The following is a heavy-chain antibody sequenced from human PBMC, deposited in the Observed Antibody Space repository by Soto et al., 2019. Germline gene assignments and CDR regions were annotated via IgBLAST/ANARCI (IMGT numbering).Heavy chain of an antibody. CDR3: AKDPTIVVVIHKLNPGDAFDI. Sequence: PGGSLRLSCAASGFTFSSYAMSWVRQAPGKGLEWVSAISGSGGSTYYADSVKGRFTISRDNSKNTLYLQMNSLRAEDAAVYYCAKDPTIVVVIHKLNPGDAFDIWGPGTMVTVSS. CDR1: GFTFSSYA. V-gene: IGHV3-23*01. J-gene: IGHJ3*02. D-gene: IGHD3-22*01. CDR2: ISGSGGST.